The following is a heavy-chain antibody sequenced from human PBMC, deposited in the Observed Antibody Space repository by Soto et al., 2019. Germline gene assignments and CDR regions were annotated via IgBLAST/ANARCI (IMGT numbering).Heavy chain of an antibody. D-gene: IGHD3-10*01. CDR1: GFTFNNYA. Sequence: EVQLLESGGGLVQPGGSLRLAYAASGFTFNNYAMTWVRQAPGRGLEWVSAISGSGDSTFYADSLKGRFTISRDNSKDTLFLRMNSLRADDTAVYYCAKGSSASARESPGSWGQGTLVTVSS. J-gene: IGHJ5*02. V-gene: IGHV3-23*01. CDR2: ISGSGDST. CDR3: AKGSSASARESPGS.